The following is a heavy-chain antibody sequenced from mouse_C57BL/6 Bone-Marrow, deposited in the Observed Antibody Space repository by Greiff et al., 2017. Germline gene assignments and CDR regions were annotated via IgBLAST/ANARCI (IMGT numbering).Heavy chain of an antibody. D-gene: IGHD2-1*01. CDR2: ISDGGSYT. Sequence: EVQRVESGGGLVKPGGSLKLSCAASGFTFSSYAMSWVRQTPEKRLEWVATISDGGSYTYYPDNVKGRFTISRDNAKNNLYLQMSHLKSEDTAMYYCARGGGNPFAYWGQGTLVTVSA. CDR1: GFTFSSYA. V-gene: IGHV5-4*01. J-gene: IGHJ3*01. CDR3: ARGGGNPFAY.